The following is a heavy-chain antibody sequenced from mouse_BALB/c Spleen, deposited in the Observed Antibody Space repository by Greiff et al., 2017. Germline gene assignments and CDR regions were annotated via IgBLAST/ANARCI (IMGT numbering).Heavy chain of an antibody. Sequence: EVQLVESGPGLVKPSQSLSLTCSVTGYSITSGYYWNWIRQFPGNKLEWMGYISYDGSNNYNPSLKNRISITRDTSKNQFFLKLNSVTTEDTATYYCANYRYDDGYFDYWGQGTTLTVSS. V-gene: IGHV3-6*02. CDR1: GYSITSGYY. J-gene: IGHJ2*01. CDR3: ANYRYDDGYFDY. D-gene: IGHD2-14*01. CDR2: ISYDGSN.